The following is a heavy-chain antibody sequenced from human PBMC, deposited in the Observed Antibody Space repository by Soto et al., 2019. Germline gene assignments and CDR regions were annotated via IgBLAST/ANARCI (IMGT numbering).Heavy chain of an antibody. J-gene: IGHJ6*02. CDR3: ARTFDYSGMDV. CDR2: IYHAGSV. Sequence: SETLSLTCAVSGYSIASGYYWAWIRQSPGKGLEWIGSIYHAGSVYYNPSLNGRVALSMDTSKNHFSLKLTSVNAADTAVYYCARTFDYSGMDVWGQGHTVT. V-gene: IGHV4-38-2*01. CDR1: GYSIASGYY.